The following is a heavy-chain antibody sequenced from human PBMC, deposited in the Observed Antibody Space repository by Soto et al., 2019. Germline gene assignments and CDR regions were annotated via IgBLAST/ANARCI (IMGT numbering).Heavy chain of an antibody. D-gene: IGHD3-10*01. Sequence: ASVHVSCKASGGTFSSYAISWVRQAPGQGLEWMGGIIPIFGTANYAQKFQGRVTITADKSTSTAYMELSSLRSEDTAVYYCARDWQVTMVRGVITPGLYAFDIWGQGTMVTVSS. V-gene: IGHV1-69*06. CDR2: IIPIFGTA. CDR3: ARDWQVTMVRGVITPGLYAFDI. J-gene: IGHJ3*02. CDR1: GGTFSSYA.